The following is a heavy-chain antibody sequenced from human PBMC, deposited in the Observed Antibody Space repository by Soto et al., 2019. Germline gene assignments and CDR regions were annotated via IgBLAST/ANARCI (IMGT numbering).Heavy chain of an antibody. CDR1: GGSVSTGVHY. D-gene: IGHD6-13*01. CDR2: IYYSGTT. CDR3: ARGYYTSWYWFDR. J-gene: IGHJ2*01. Sequence: QVQLQESGPGLVKPSETLSLTCTVSVSGGSVSTGVHYWSWIRQPPGKGLEWIGYIYYSGTTNYNPSLKSRVTISVDTSKNQFSLKLTSVTAADTAVYYCARGYYTSWYWFDRWGRGTLVTVSS. V-gene: IGHV4-61*08.